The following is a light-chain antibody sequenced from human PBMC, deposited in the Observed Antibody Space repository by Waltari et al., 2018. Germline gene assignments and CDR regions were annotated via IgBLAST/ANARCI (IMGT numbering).Light chain of an antibody. CDR2: EVF. Sequence: QSALTQPASVSGTPGQSITLSCSGTTRDVGSYYLSSWYQQHPGEAPKLLICEVFKRPPDTSSRFSGAKSGSTASLTIAGLQPEDEADYYCCSYAGRGTYVFGSGTKVTVL. CDR3: CSYAGRGTYV. CDR1: TRDVGSYYL. J-gene: IGLJ1*01. V-gene: IGLV2-23*02.